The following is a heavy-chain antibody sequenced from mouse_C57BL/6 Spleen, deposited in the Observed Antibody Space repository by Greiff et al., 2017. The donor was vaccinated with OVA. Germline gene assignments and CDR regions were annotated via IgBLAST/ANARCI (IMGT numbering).Heavy chain of an antibody. D-gene: IGHD2-14*01. Sequence: EVKLMESGGGLVKPGGSLKLSCAASGFTFSSYAMSWVRQTPEKRLEWVATISDGGSYTYYPDNVKGRFTISRDNAKNNLYLQMSHLKSEDTAMYYCAREGRGTWYFDVWGTGTTVTVSS. CDR1: GFTFSSYA. CDR2: ISDGGSYT. J-gene: IGHJ1*03. CDR3: AREGRGTWYFDV. V-gene: IGHV5-4*01.